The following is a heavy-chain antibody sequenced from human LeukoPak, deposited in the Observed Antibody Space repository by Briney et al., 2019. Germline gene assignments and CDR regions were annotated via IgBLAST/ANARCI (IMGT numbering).Heavy chain of an antibody. V-gene: IGHV1-2*06. CDR3: TYCSGGSCYWDDAFDI. J-gene: IGHJ3*02. Sequence: ASVKVSCKASGGTFSSYAISWVRQAPGQGLEWMGRINPNSGGTNYAQKFQGRVTMTRDTSISTAYMELSRLRSDDTAVYYCTYCSGGSCYWDDAFDIWGQGTMVTVSS. D-gene: IGHD2-15*01. CDR2: INPNSGGT. CDR1: GGTFSSYA.